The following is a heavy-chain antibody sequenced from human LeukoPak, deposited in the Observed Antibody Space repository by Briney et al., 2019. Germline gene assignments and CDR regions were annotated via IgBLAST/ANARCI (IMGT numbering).Heavy chain of an antibody. Sequence: GGSLRLSCAASGFTFSSYEMNWVRQAPGKGLEWVSYTSSSGSTIYYADSVKGRFTISRDNAKNSLYLQMNSLRAEDTAVYYCARKGPGRFGWFDPWGQGTLVTASS. CDR3: ARKGPGRFGWFDP. D-gene: IGHD3-3*01. CDR1: GFTFSSYE. J-gene: IGHJ5*02. V-gene: IGHV3-48*03. CDR2: TSSSGSTI.